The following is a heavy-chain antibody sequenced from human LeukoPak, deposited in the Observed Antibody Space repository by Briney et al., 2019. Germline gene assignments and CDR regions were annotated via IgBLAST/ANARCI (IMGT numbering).Heavy chain of an antibody. CDR2: ISGSGGST. CDR3: ASDGYYHQLFDY. J-gene: IGHJ4*02. D-gene: IGHD4-17*01. V-gene: IGHV3-23*01. Sequence: PGGSLRLSXAASGFTFSSYAMSWVRQPPGKGLEWISAISGSGGSTYYADSVKGRFTISRDNSKKTLYLQMNSLRAEDTAIYYCASDGYYHQLFDYWGQGTLVTVSS. CDR1: GFTFSSYA.